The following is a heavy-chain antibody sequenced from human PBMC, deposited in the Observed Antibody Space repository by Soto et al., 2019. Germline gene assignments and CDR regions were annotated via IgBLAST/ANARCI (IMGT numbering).Heavy chain of an antibody. CDR1: GVTFSSET. CDR2: IIPLFGTE. J-gene: IGHJ4*02. V-gene: IGHV1-69*01. Sequence: QVQLVQSGADVKKPGSSVKVSGQASGVTFSSETLGWVRQAPGQGLGWVGGIIPLFGTESYAQKFQGRVTITADESTSTVYMELSSLRSDDTAVYFCATELGENPASPFDAWGQGTLVTVSS. D-gene: IGHD3-10*01. CDR3: ATELGENPASPFDA.